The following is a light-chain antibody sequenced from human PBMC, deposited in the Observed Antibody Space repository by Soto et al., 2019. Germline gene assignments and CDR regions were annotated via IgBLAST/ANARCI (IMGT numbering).Light chain of an antibody. CDR3: AAWDDSLSGLV. CDR2: RND. J-gene: IGLJ2*01. V-gene: IGLV1-47*01. Sequence: QSVLTQPPSASETPGQRVTISCSGSSSNIGSNYVYWYQQLPGTAPKLLIYRNDQRPSGVPDRFSGSKSGTSASLAISGLRSGDEADYYCAAWDDSLSGLVFGGGTKVTVL. CDR1: SSNIGSNY.